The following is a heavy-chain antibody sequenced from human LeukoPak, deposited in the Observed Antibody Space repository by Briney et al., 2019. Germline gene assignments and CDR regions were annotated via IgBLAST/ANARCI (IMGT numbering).Heavy chain of an antibody. CDR1: GFPFRKYW. CDR3: ARWYGGSGSWVLDV. D-gene: IGHD3-10*01. J-gene: IGHJ6*02. Sequence: GGSLRLSCTASGFPFRKYWMSWVRHGPGKGLEWVAKIMEDGSEKKYVDSVKGRFSVSRDNAKISLYLQIYSLRVEDTAGYCCARWYGGSGSWVLDVWGQGTTVTVSS. CDR2: IMEDGSEK. V-gene: IGHV3-7*04.